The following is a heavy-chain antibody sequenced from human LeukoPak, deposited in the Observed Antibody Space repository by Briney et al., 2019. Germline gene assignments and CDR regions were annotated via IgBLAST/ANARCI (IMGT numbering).Heavy chain of an antibody. CDR3: ASGSNWSPTP. D-gene: IGHD1-1*01. V-gene: IGHV3-7*01. J-gene: IGHJ5*02. CDR2: IKPAGSET. CDR1: GYTFSSYW. Sequence: GGSLRLSCAASGYTFSSYWMSWVRQAPGKGLEWVATIKPAGSETYYVDSVKGRFTISRDNAKNSLYLQMNSLRAEDTAVYYCASGSNWSPTPWGQGTLVTVSS.